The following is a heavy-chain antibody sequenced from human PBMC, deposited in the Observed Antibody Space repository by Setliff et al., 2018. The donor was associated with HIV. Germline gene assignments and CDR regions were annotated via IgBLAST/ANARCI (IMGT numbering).Heavy chain of an antibody. V-gene: IGHV5-51*01. CDR3: ARLGPGPMFRTKFDY. Sequence: PGESLKISCKGSGYSFTNYWIGWVRQMPGKGLEWMGIINPGDSETRYNPPFQGQVTISADKSITTAYLQWSGLKASDTAIYYCARLGPGPMFRTKFDYWGQGTQVTVSS. J-gene: IGHJ4*02. D-gene: IGHD3-10*01. CDR1: GYSFTNYW. CDR2: INPGDSET.